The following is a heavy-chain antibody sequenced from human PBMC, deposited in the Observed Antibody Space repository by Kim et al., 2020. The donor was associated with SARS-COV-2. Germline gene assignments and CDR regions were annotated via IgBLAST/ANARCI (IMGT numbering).Heavy chain of an antibody. V-gene: IGHV1-3*01. J-gene: IGHJ4*02. CDR3: LGGFYFDY. CDR1: GHFFTRDS. CDR2: IDCGNGNT. Sequence: ASVKVSCKTSGHFFTRDSIHWVRQAPGQGLEWMGGIDCGNGNTIYSQKFQGRVTFTTDTSASTAYMELSFLRSEESAVYYCLGGFYFDYWGQGTLVTVSS. D-gene: IGHD3-16*01.